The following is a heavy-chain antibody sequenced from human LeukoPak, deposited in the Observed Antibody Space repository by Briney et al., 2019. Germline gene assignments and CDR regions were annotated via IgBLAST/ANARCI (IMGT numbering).Heavy chain of an antibody. CDR1: GGSISSGGYY. V-gene: IGHV4-31*03. CDR3: ASGIAAAGILEGY. J-gene: IGHJ4*02. Sequence: SQTLSLTCTVSGGSISSGGYYWSWIRQHPGKGLEWIGYIYYSGSTCYNPSLKSRVTISVDTSKNQFSLKLSSVTAADTAVYYCASGIAAAGILEGYWGQGTLVTVSS. CDR2: IYYSGST. D-gene: IGHD6-13*01.